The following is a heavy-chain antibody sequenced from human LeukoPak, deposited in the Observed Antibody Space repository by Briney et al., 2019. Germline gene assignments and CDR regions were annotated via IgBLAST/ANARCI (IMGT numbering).Heavy chain of an antibody. D-gene: IGHD6-19*01. CDR1: GYTFTSYY. Sequence: ASVKVSCKASGYTFTSYYMHWVRQAPGQGLEWMGWINPNSGGTNYAQKFQGRVTMTRDTSISTAYMELSRLRSDDTAVYYCARNPRIAVAGTLAGDDAFDIWGQGTMVTVSS. J-gene: IGHJ3*02. CDR2: INPNSGGT. V-gene: IGHV1-2*02. CDR3: ARNPRIAVAGTLAGDDAFDI.